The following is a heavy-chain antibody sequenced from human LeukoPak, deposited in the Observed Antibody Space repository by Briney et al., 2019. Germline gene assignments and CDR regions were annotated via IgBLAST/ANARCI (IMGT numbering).Heavy chain of an antibody. CDR1: GFTFSSYA. Sequence: PGAPLRLSCAASGFTFSSYAMSWVRQAPGKGLEWVSAISGSGGSTYYADSVKGRFTISRDNSKNTLYLQMNSLRAEDTAVYYCAKDVEHNYYDRYYYYSMDVWGQGTTVTVSS. J-gene: IGHJ6*02. D-gene: IGHD3-22*01. CDR2: ISGSGGST. V-gene: IGHV3-23*01. CDR3: AKDVEHNYYDRYYYYSMDV.